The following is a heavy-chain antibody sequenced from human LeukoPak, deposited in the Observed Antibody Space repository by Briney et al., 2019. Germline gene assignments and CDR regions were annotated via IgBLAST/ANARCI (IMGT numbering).Heavy chain of an antibody. Sequence: PGGSLRLSCAASGFTFSSYSMNWVRQAPGKGLEWVSYISSSSSTIYYADSVKGRFTISRDNAKNSLYLQMNSLRAEDTAVYYCARDAVAGTYWGQGTLVTVSS. CDR1: GFTFSSYS. V-gene: IGHV3-48*01. J-gene: IGHJ4*02. CDR2: ISSSSSTI. CDR3: ARDAVAGTY. D-gene: IGHD6-19*01.